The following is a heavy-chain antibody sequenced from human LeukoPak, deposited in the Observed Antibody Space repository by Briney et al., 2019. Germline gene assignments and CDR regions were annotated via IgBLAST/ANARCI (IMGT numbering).Heavy chain of an antibody. D-gene: IGHD3-22*01. CDR3: ARDVRGYYDSSGASYYFDY. Sequence: GGSLRLSCAASGFTFSDYYMSWIRQAPGKGLEWVSYISSSGSTIYYADSVKGRFTISRDNAKNSLYLQMNSLRAEDTAVYYCARDVRGYYDSSGASYYFDYWGQGTLVTVSS. J-gene: IGHJ4*02. CDR1: GFTFSDYY. CDR2: ISSSGSTI. V-gene: IGHV3-11*04.